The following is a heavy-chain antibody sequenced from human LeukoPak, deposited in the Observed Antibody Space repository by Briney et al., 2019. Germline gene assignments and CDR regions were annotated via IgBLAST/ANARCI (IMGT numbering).Heavy chain of an antibody. Sequence: SETLSLTCTVSGGSISSSSYYWGWIRQPPGKGLEWIGSIYYSGSTYYNPSLKSRVTISVDTSKNQFSLKLSSVTAADTAVYYCARTTFNYYDSSGYYGWGQGTLVTVSS. V-gene: IGHV4-39*07. CDR2: IYYSGST. CDR1: GGSISSSSYY. J-gene: IGHJ4*02. D-gene: IGHD3-22*01. CDR3: ARTTFNYYDSSGYYG.